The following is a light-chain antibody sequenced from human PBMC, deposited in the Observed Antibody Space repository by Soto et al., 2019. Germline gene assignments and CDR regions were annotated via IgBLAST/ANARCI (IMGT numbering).Light chain of an antibody. CDR3: CSYAGSSTWGV. CDR2: EGS. J-gene: IGLJ2*01. Sequence: QSVLTQPASVSGSPGQSITISCTGTSSDVGSYNLVSWYQQHPGKAPKLMIYEGSKRPSGVSNRFSGSKSGNTASLTISGLQAEDEADYYCCSYAGSSTWGVFGGGTKVTV. V-gene: IGLV2-23*01. CDR1: SSDVGSYNL.